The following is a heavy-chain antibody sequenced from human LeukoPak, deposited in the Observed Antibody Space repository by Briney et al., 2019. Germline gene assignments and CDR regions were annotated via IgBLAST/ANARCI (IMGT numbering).Heavy chain of an antibody. J-gene: IGHJ4*02. CDR2: INPNSGDT. CDR1: GYTFTGYY. CDR3: ARGPHFQD. V-gene: IGHV1-2*02. D-gene: IGHD3-3*02. Sequence: ASVKVSCKASGYTFTGYYMHWVRQAPGQGLEWMGRINPNSGDTNYAQNFQGRVTMTRDTSISTAFMDLSSLRSDDTAFYYCARGPHFQDWGQGTLVTVSS.